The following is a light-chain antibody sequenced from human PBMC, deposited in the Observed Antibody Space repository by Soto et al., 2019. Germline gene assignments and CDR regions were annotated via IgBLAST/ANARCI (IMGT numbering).Light chain of an antibody. CDR3: QKYNSVPPT. V-gene: IGKV1-27*01. CDR2: ATA. J-gene: IGKJ1*01. CDR1: QGISNY. Sequence: DIQMTQSPSSLSASVGDRVTITCRASQGISNYLAWYQQKPGKVPKLLIYATATLQSGVPSRFRGGGSGTDFTLTISALQPEDVATYYCQKYNSVPPTFGQGTKVEIK.